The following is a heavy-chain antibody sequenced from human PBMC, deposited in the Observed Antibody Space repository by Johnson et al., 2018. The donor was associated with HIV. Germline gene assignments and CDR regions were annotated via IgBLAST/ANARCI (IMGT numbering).Heavy chain of an antibody. CDR2: IRYDGNSK. CDR1: GFAFSTYG. V-gene: IGHV3-30*02. J-gene: IGHJ3*02. CDR3: AKESKWESRTPHAFDM. D-gene: IGHD1-26*01. Sequence: QVHLVESGGGVVQPGGSLSLSCAASGFAFSTYGMHWVRQPPGKGLEWVTFIRYDGNSKYYIDSVKGRFTVSRDNSKNTLYLQMKSLRPEDTAVYYCAKESKWESRTPHAFDMWGQGTMVTASS.